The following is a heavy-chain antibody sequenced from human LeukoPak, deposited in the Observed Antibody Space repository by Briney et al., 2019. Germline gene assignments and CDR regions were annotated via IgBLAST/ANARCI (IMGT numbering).Heavy chain of an antibody. V-gene: IGHV3-33*06. J-gene: IGHJ4*02. CDR3: AEGLGDSSTWAY. CDR2: IWYDGSNK. CDR1: GFTFSSYG. Sequence: GSLRLSCAASGFTFSSYGMHWVRQAPGKGLEWVAVIWYDGSNKYYADSVKGRFTISRDNSKNTLYLQMDSLRAEDTAVYYCAEGLGDSSTWAYWGQGSLVTVSS. D-gene: IGHD1-26*01.